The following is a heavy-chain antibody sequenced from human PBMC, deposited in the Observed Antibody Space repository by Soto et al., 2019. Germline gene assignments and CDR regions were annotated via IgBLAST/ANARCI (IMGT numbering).Heavy chain of an antibody. CDR3: ERARENIVVVPAAIRASDDYYYYYGLDV. CDR2: IKEDGSEK. V-gene: IGHV3-7*03. J-gene: IGHJ6*02. Sequence: GGSLRLSCAASGFTLSSYWMSWVCQAPGKGLEWVANIKEDGSEKYYVDSVKGRFTISRDNAKNLLYLQLDSLRAEDTATYFCERARENIVVVPAAIRASDDYYYYYGLDVWGQGTTVTVSS. CDR1: GFTLSSYW. D-gene: IGHD2-2*02.